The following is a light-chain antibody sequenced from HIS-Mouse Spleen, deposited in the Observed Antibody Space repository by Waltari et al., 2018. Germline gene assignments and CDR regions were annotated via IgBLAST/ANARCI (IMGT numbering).Light chain of an antibody. CDR3: SSYAGSNNFDVV. J-gene: IGLJ2*01. Sequence: QSALTQPPSASGSPGQSVTISCPGTSSDVGGYDHVSWYQQHQGKAPKLMIYEVSKRPSGVPDRFSGSKSGNTASLTVSGLQAEDEADYYCSSYAGSNNFDVVFGGGTKLTVL. CDR2: EVS. CDR1: SSDVGGYDH. V-gene: IGLV2-8*01.